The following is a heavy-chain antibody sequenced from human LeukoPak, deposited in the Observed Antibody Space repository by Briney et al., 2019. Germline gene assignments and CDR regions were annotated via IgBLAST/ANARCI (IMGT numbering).Heavy chain of an antibody. CDR2: INSNSSGT. Sequence: GASVKVSCKASGYTFTDYYIHWVRQAPGQRLEWMGWINSNSSGTNYAQKFQGRVTVTRDTSISTAYIELSRLTSDDTAVYYCVRQISSYWGQGTLVTVSS. CDR1: GYTFTDYY. CDR3: VRQISSY. J-gene: IGHJ4*02. D-gene: IGHD2/OR15-2a*01. V-gene: IGHV1-2*02.